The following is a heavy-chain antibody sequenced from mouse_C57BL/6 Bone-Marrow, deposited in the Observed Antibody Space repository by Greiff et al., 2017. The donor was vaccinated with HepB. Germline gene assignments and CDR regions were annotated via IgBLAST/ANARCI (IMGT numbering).Heavy chain of an antibody. Sequence: EVQLQQSGPVLVKPGASVKMSCKASGYTFTDYYMNWVKQSHGKSLEWIGVINPYNGGTSYNQKFKGKATLTVDKSSSTAYMQLSSLTSEDSAVYYCAIRDYYGSSPYAMDYWGQGTSVTVSS. CDR2: INPYNGGT. D-gene: IGHD1-1*01. J-gene: IGHJ4*01. CDR3: AIRDYYGSSPYAMDY. CDR1: GYTFTDYY. V-gene: IGHV1-19*01.